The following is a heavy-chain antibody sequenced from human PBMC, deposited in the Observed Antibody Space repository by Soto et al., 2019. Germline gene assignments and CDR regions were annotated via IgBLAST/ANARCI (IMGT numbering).Heavy chain of an antibody. Sequence: GGSLRLSCVASGFTFSKYSMNWVRQAPGQGLEWISYITSVSSSMYYADSVKGRFTISRDNAKNSVYLQMSGLRDEDTAIYYCVTTAAVVEGYWGQGTLVTVSS. J-gene: IGHJ4*02. D-gene: IGHD2-15*01. CDR3: VTTAAVVEGY. CDR1: GFTFSKYS. V-gene: IGHV3-48*02. CDR2: ITSVSSSM.